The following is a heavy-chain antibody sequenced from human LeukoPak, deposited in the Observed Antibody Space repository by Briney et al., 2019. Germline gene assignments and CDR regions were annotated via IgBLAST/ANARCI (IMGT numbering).Heavy chain of an antibody. Sequence: PSETLSLTCTVSGGSISSYYWSWIRQPPGKGLDWIGYIYYSGSSDYNPSLKSRVTMSVDTSKNQFSLRLSSVTAADTAVYYCARLLTYCGGDCYPGGDWVDPWGQGTLVTVSS. CDR1: GGSISSYY. V-gene: IGHV4-59*01. CDR2: IYYSGSS. D-gene: IGHD2-21*02. J-gene: IGHJ5*02. CDR3: ARLLTYCGGDCYPGGDWVDP.